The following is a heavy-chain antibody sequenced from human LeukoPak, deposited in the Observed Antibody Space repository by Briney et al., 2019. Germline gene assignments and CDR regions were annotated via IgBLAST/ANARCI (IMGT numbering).Heavy chain of an antibody. CDR3: ARGATVVTADY. CDR2: ISYDGSNK. Sequence: GGSLRLSYAASGFTFGSYAMHWVRQAPGKGLEWVAVISYDGSNKYYADSVKGRFTIPSDNSKNTLYLKMNSLRAEDTAVYYCARGATVVTADYWGEGTLVTVSS. CDR1: GFTFGSYA. D-gene: IGHD4-23*01. V-gene: IGHV3-30-3*01. J-gene: IGHJ4*02.